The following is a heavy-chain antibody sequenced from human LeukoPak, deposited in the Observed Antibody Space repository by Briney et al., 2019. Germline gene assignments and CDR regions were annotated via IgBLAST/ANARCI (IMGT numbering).Heavy chain of an antibody. Sequence: PSETLSLTCTVSGASSTSNYWAWVRQPPGKRLEWIGYIYYSGATTYNPSPERRITLSVDMSKTQFSLRLNSVTATDTAVYYCARLDCGGDCYVDYWGQGTLVTVSS. D-gene: IGHD2-21*02. CDR3: ARLDCGGDCYVDY. CDR1: GASSTSNY. V-gene: IGHV4-59*08. J-gene: IGHJ4*02. CDR2: IYYSGAT.